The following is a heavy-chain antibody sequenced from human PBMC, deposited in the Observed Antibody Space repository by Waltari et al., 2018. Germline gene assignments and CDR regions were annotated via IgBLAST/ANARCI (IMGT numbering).Heavy chain of an antibody. CDR1: GFTFSSYS. CDR3: ARDPGGGGWYGYYFDY. CDR2: ISSSSSYI. V-gene: IGHV3-21*01. J-gene: IGHJ4*02. D-gene: IGHD6-19*01. Sequence: EVQLVESGGGLVKPGGSLRLSCAASGFTFSSYSMNWVRQAPGKGLECVSSISSSSSYIYYADSVKGRFTISRDNAKNSLYLQMNSLRAEDTAVYYCARDPGGGGWYGYYFDYWGQGTLVTVSS.